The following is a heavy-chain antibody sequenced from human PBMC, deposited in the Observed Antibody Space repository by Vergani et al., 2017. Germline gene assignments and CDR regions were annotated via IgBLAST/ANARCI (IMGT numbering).Heavy chain of an antibody. CDR2: ISSNGGST. J-gene: IGHJ4*02. V-gene: IGHV3-64*04. D-gene: IGHD2-2*01. CDR1: GFTFSSYA. Sequence: VQLVESGGGLVQPGGSLRLSCSASGFTFSSYAMHWVRQAPGKGLEYVSAISSNGGSTYYADSVKGRFTISRDNAKNSLYLQMNSLRAEDTALYYCARGRCSSTSCYSLPYFDYWGQGTLVTVSS. CDR3: ARGRCSSTSCYSLPYFDY.